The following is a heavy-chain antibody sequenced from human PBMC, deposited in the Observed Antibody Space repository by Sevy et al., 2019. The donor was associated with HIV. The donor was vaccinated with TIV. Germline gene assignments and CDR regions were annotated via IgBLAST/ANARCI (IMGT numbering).Heavy chain of an antibody. CDR1: GFTFSANW. J-gene: IGHJ4*02. CDR2: IKADGSDK. V-gene: IGHV3-7*01. Sequence: GGSLRLSCAASGFTFSANWMNWVRQAPGKGLEWVANIKADGSDKHYVDSVDGRFTISRDNAKNLLFLQMNSLRVDDTAVYYCAHETFGRFESWGQGTLVTVSS. CDR3: AHETFGRFES. D-gene: IGHD3-16*01.